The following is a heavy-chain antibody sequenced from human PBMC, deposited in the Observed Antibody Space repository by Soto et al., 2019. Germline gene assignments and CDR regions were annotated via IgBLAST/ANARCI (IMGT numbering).Heavy chain of an antibody. J-gene: IGHJ4*02. Sequence: ESLKISCKASGSSFTTYWIGWVRQMPGQGLEWVGLMFPGDSETRYSPSFRGQVTISADASTRTAYLQWGSLKASDTAIYYCARQGNDAEGFDYWGQGTLVTVSS. CDR2: MFPGDSET. CDR1: GSSFTTYW. D-gene: IGHD5-12*01. V-gene: IGHV5-51*01. CDR3: ARQGNDAEGFDY.